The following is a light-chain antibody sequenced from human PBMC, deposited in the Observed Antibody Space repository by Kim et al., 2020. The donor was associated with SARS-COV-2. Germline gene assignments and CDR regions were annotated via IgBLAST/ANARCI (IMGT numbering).Light chain of an antibody. CDR3: LQDYNYPYT. J-gene: IGKJ2*01. Sequence: SASIGDRVTITGRESQDIRNDLGWYQQKPGKAPELLIYAASSLQSGVPSRFAGSGSGTDFTLTISSLQPEDFATYYCLQDYNYPYTFGQGTKLEI. CDR1: QDIRND. CDR2: AAS. V-gene: IGKV1-6*01.